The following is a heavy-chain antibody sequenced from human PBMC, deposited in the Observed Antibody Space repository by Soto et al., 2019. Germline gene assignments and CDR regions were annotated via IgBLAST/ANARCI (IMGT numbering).Heavy chain of an antibody. V-gene: IGHV3-9*01. CDR3: AKVLRRRDDYSYFDY. J-gene: IGHJ4*02. D-gene: IGHD4-4*01. CDR1: GFNFDDYA. CDR2: ISWNSVRI. Sequence: EVQLVESGGGLVQPGRSLRLSCAASGFNFDDYAMNWVRQAPGKGLEWVSGISWNSVRIGYADSVKGRFTISRDNAKNSLYLQMNSLRPEDTALYYCAKVLRRRDDYSYFDYWGQGALVTVSS.